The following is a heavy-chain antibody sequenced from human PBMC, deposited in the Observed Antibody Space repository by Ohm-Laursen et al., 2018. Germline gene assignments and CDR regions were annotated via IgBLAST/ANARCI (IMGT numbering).Heavy chain of an antibody. D-gene: IGHD3-22*01. Sequence: SLRLSCTASGFTFSSYTMNWVRQAPGQGLECVSSISSSSSYIYYADSVKGRFTISRDNAKNSLYLQMNSLRAEDTAVYYCARDAYYYDSSGYVRDDYWGQGTLVTVSS. CDR2: ISSSSSYI. J-gene: IGHJ4*02. V-gene: IGHV3-21*01. CDR1: GFTFSSYT. CDR3: ARDAYYYDSSGYVRDDY.